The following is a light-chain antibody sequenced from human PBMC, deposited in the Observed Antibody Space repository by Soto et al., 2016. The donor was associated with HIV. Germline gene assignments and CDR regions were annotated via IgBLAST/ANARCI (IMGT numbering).Light chain of an antibody. CDR1: QGISSY. V-gene: IGKV1-9*01. CDR3: LQDYDRPYT. CDR2: AAS. Sequence: DIQLTQSPSFLSASVGDRVTITCRASQGISSYLAWYQQKPGKAPKLLIYAASTLQSGVPSRFSGSGSGTDFTLTISSLQPEDSASYFCLQDYDRPYTFGQGPSWRSN. J-gene: IGKJ2*01.